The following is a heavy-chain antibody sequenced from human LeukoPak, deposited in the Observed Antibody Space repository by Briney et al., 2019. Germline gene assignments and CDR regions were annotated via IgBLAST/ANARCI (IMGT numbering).Heavy chain of an antibody. V-gene: IGHV4-59*11. Sequence: SETLSLTCTVAGGSISSHYWSWIRQPPGKGLEWIGYIYYSGSTNYNPSLKSRVTISVDTSKNQFSMKLSSVTAADTAVYYCARFNSGSYQHYVDYWGEGTLVTVSS. CDR1: GGSISSHY. CDR2: IYYSGST. CDR3: ARFNSGSYQHYVDY. J-gene: IGHJ4*02. D-gene: IGHD1-26*01.